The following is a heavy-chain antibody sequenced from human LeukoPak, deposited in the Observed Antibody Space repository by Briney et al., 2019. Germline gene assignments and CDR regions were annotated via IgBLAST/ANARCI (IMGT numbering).Heavy chain of an antibody. CDR2: IYYSGST. V-gene: IGHV4-61*10. CDR3: AREYSSSSGAFDI. D-gene: IGHD6-6*01. CDR1: GGSISSGSYY. J-gene: IGHJ3*02. Sequence: SQSLSLTCTVSGGSISSGSYYWSWIRQPAGKGLEWIGYIYYSGSTNYNPSLKSRVTISVDTSKNQFSLQLSSVTAADTAVYYCAREYSSSSGAFDIWGQGTMVTVSS.